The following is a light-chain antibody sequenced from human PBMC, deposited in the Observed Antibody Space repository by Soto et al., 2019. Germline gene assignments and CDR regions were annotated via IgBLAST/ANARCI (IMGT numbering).Light chain of an antibody. CDR1: SSDVGGYNY. CDR2: DVS. J-gene: IGLJ3*02. CDR3: SSYTSSREV. Sequence: QSALTQPASVSGSPGQSITISCTGTSSDVGGYNYVSWYQQHPGKAPKLMIYDVSNRPSGVSNRFSGSKSGNTASLTNSGLQAEDEADYYCSSYTSSREVFGGGTKLTVL. V-gene: IGLV2-14*01.